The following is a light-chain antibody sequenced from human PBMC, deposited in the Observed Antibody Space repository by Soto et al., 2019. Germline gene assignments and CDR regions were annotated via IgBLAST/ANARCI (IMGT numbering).Light chain of an antibody. Sequence: AWSQQTPGQAPRLLIFRASTRATGIPARFSGSGSGTEFTLTISSLQSEDFAIYYCQQYDNWPPWTFGQGTKVEIK. V-gene: IGKV3-15*01. J-gene: IGKJ1*01. CDR3: QQYDNWPPWT. CDR2: RAS.